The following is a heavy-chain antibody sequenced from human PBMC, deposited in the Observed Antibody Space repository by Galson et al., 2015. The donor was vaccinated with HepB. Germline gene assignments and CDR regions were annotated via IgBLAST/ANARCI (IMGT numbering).Heavy chain of an antibody. V-gene: IGHV3-9*01. CDR1: GFTFDDYA. CDR2: ISWNSGSI. J-gene: IGHJ4*02. D-gene: IGHD3-10*01. Sequence: PLRLSCAASGFTFDDYAMHWVRQAPGEGLECVSGISWNSGSIGYADSVKGRFTISRDNAKNSLYLQMNSLRAEDTALYYCAKEDGGYGSGSYFYFDYWGQGTLVPVSS. CDR3: AKEDGGYGSGSYFYFDY.